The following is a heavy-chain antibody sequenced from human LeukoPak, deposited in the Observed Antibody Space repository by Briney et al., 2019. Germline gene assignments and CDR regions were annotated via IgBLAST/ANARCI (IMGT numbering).Heavy chain of an antibody. D-gene: IGHD1-20*01. J-gene: IGHJ6*03. Sequence: PSETLSLTCAVYGGSFSGYYWSWIRQPPGKGLEWIGEINHSGSTNYNPSLKSRVTISVDTSKNQFSLKLSSVTAADTAVYYCARVLTGTTDYYYYYMDVWGKGTTVTVSS. CDR1: GGSFSGYY. CDR2: INHSGST. V-gene: IGHV4-34*01. CDR3: ARVLTGTTDYYYYYMDV.